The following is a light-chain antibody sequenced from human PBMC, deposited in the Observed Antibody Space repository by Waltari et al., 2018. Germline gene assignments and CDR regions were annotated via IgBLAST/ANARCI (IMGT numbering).Light chain of an antibody. CDR1: TLSKEY. V-gene: IGLV3-25*03. CDR2: KDT. J-gene: IGLJ3*02. Sequence: SYELTQPPSVAVSPGQTVRITCSVGTLSKEYAYCYQQKPGQAPILLIYKDTKRPSGIPERFSGSTSGTTVTLTITGVQAEDEAAYYCQSPSSSGSYHWLFGGGTKLTVL. CDR3: QSPSSSGSYHWL.